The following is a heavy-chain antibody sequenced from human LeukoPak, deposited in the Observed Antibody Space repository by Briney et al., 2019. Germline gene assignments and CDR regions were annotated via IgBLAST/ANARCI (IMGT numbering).Heavy chain of an antibody. Sequence: GGSLRLSCAASGFAFLNYWMSWVRQAPGKGLEWVANIKVDGSEEYYVDSVKGRFTISRDNAKSSLYLQMNSLRAEDTAVYYCARGQLTGDDELFDYWGQGTLVTASS. CDR2: IKVDGSEE. CDR1: GFAFLNYW. CDR3: ARGQLTGDDELFDY. V-gene: IGHV3-7*01. J-gene: IGHJ4*02. D-gene: IGHD7-27*01.